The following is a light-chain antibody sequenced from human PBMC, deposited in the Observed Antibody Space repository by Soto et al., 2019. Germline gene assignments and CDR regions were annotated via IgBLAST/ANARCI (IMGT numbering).Light chain of an antibody. V-gene: IGLV2-14*01. CDR3: SSYTISSTLV. Sequence: QSVLTQPASVSGSPGQSTTISCTGTSSDVGGHNYVSWYQQHPGKAPKFMIYEVSNRPSGVSNRFSGSKSGNTASLTISGLQAEDEADYYCSSYTISSTLVFGGGTKLTVL. CDR2: EVS. CDR1: SSDVGGHNY. J-gene: IGLJ2*01.